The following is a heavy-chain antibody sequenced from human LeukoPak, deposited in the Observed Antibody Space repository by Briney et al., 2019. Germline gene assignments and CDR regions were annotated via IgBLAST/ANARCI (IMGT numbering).Heavy chain of an antibody. CDR3: ASFGYSYGVGAFDI. CDR2: IYYSGST. J-gene: IGHJ3*02. D-gene: IGHD5-18*01. CDR1: GGSISSYY. Sequence: SETLSLTCTVSGGSISSYYWSWIRQPPGKGLEWIGYIYYSGSTNYNPSLKSRVTISVDTSKNQFSLKLSSVTAADTAVYYCASFGYSYGVGAFDIWGQGTMVTVSS. V-gene: IGHV4-59*01.